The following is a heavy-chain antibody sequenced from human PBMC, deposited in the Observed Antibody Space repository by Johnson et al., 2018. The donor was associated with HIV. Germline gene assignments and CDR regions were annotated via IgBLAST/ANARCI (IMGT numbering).Heavy chain of an antibody. CDR3: TTDVLGVDAFDI. CDR2: ISSSGSTI. J-gene: IGHJ3*02. CDR1: GFTFSDYY. Sequence: VQLVESGGGLVKPGGSLRLSCAASGFTFSDYYMSWIRQAPGKGLEWVSYISSSGSTIYYADSVKGRFTISRDDSKNTLYLQMNSLKTEDTAVYYCTTDVLGVDAFDIWGQGTMVTVSS. D-gene: IGHD4/OR15-4a*01. V-gene: IGHV3-11*01.